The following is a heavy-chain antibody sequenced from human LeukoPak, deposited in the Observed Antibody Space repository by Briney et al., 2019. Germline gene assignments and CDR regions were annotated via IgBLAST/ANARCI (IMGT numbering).Heavy chain of an antibody. J-gene: IGHJ4*02. D-gene: IGHD3-22*01. CDR3: AREGPDYYDSSGFDY. CDR1: GFTFSSYW. Sequence: GGSLRLSCAASGFTFSSYWMSWVRQAPGKGLEWVANIKQDGSEKYYVDSVKGRFTISRDNAKNSLYLQMNSLRAEDTAVYYCAREGPDYYDSSGFDYWGQGTLVTASS. V-gene: IGHV3-7*01. CDR2: IKQDGSEK.